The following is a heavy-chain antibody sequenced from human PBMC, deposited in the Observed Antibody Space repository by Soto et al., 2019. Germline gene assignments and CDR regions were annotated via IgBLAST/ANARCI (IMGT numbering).Heavy chain of an antibody. CDR2: TNVYNGNT. V-gene: IGHV1-18*01. Sequence: QAQLVQSGAEVKKPGASVKVSCKASGYTFTSYGITWVRQAPGQGLEWMGWTNVYNGNTNYAQKLQGRVTMTTDTSTSTAYMELRSLRSDDTAVYYCARDLVAGLVDYWAKGTLVTVSS. J-gene: IGHJ4*02. D-gene: IGHD6-19*01. CDR1: GYTFTSYG. CDR3: ARDLVAGLVDY.